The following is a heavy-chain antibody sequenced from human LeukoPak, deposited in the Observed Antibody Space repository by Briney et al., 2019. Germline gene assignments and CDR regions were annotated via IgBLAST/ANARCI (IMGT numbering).Heavy chain of an antibody. D-gene: IGHD2-8*01. J-gene: IGHJ6*03. CDR3: AKDRCSNGVGCYYYYMDV. CDR1: GFTLSRYG. CDR2: IRYDGSNK. V-gene: IGHV3-30*02. Sequence: PGGSLRLSCAASGFTLSRYGMHWVRQAPGKGLEWVAFIRYDGSNKYYADSVKGRFTISRDNSKNTLYLQMNSLRAEDTAVYYCAKDRCSNGVGCYYYYMDVWGKGTTVTISS.